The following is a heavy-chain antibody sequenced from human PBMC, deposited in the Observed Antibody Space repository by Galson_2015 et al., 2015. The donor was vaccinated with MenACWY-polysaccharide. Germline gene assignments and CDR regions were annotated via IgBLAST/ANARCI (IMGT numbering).Heavy chain of an antibody. CDR2: INYSGST. D-gene: IGHD6-19*01. Sequence: LSLTCTVSGGSISSYYGNWIRQPPGKGLEWVGYINYSGSTNHNPSLKSRVTMSVDTSKNQFSLNLTSVTDADTAVYYCARAIAVAGQRRDFDLWGRGTLVTVSS. V-gene: IGHV4-59*01. CDR3: ARAIAVAGQRRDFDL. CDR1: GGSISSYY. J-gene: IGHJ2*01.